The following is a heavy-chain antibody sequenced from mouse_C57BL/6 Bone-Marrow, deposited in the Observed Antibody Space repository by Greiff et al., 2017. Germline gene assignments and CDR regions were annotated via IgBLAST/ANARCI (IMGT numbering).Heavy chain of an antibody. V-gene: IGHV2-2*01. D-gene: IGHD2-5*01. CDR1: GFSLTSYG. CDR3: ASPSTIVTPYYYAMDY. Sequence: VQRVESGPGLVQPSQSLSITCTVSGFSLTSYGVHWVRQSPGKGLEWLGVIWSGGSTDYNAAFISRLSISKDNSKSQVFFKMNSLQADDTAIYYCASPSTIVTPYYYAMDYWGQGTSVTVSS. J-gene: IGHJ4*01. CDR2: IWSGGST.